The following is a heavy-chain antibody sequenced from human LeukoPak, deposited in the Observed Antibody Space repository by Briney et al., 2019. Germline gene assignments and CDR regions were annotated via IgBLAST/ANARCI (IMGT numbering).Heavy chain of an antibody. Sequence: SETLSLTCTVSGGSISSYYWSWIRQPAGKGVEWIGRIYTSGGTNYNPSLKSRVTMSVDTSKNQFSLKLSSVTAADTAVYYCARDFHYYGSGSYWDWFDPWGQGTLVTVSS. CDR1: GGSISSYY. CDR3: ARDFHYYGSGSYWDWFDP. J-gene: IGHJ5*02. CDR2: IYTSGGT. D-gene: IGHD3-10*01. V-gene: IGHV4-4*07.